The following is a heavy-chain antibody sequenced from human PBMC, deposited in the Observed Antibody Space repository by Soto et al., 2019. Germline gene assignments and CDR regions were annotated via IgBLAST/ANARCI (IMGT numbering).Heavy chain of an antibody. CDR2: INHDGGTT. V-gene: IGHV3-74*01. J-gene: IGHJ4*02. Sequence: PGGSLRLSCAVSGFSLSSDWMHWVRQAPGKGLVWVSRINHDGGTTNYADSVKGRFTISRDNSKNTVYLQMNSLSAEDTAVYYCVEGRNGYYAYLAYWGKGPPVPVSP. CDR1: GFSLSSDW. CDR3: VEGRNGYYAYLAY. D-gene: IGHD5-18*01.